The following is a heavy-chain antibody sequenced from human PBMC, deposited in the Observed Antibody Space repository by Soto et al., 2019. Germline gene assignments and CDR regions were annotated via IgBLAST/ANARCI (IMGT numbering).Heavy chain of an antibody. J-gene: IGHJ5*02. Sequence: SVSNAWMNWVRQAPGKGLEWVGRIKSKTDGGTTDYAAPVEGRFTISRDDSKNTLYLQMNSLKTEDTAVYYCTTAPAFAWGQGTLVTVSS. CDR3: TTAPAFA. D-gene: IGHD3-3*02. CDR2: IKSKTDGGTT. CDR1: SVSNAW. V-gene: IGHV3-15*07.